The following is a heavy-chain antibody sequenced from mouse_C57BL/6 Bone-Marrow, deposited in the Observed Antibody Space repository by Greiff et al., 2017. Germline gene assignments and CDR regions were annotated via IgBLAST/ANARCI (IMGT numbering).Heavy chain of an antibody. CDR1: GYTFTSYW. V-gene: IGHV1-59*01. CDR2: IDPSDSYT. Sequence: QVQLQQPGAELVRPGTSVKLSCKASGYTFTSYWMHWVQQRPGQGLEWIGVIDPSDSYTNYNQKFKGKATLTVDTSSSTAYMQLSSLTSEDSSFYYCARRDYWGQGTTLTVSS. CDR3: ARRDY. J-gene: IGHJ2*01.